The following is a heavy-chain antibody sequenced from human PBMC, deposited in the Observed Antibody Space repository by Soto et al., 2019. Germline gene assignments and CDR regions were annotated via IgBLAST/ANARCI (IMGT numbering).Heavy chain of an antibody. D-gene: IGHD2-15*01. CDR2: IIPIFGTA. CDR1: GYTFTSYG. J-gene: IGHJ4*02. CDR3: ERDPNCSGGSCYPR. V-gene: IGHV1-69*13. Sequence: SVKVSCKASGYTFTSYGISWVRQAPGQGLEWMGGIIPIFGTANYAQKFQGRVTITADESTSTAYMELSSLRSEDTAVYYCERDPNCSGGSCYPRWGQGTLVTVSS.